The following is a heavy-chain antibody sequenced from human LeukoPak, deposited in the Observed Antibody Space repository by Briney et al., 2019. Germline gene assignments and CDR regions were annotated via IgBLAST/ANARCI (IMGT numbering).Heavy chain of an antibody. CDR2: ISWNSGSI. CDR1: GFTFDDYA. D-gene: IGHD6-25*01. J-gene: IGHJ4*02. CDR3: AKDMELSSGWFDY. V-gene: IGHV3-9*01. Sequence: GGSLRLSCAASGFTFDDYAMHWVRQAPGKGLEWVSGISWNSGSIGYADSVKGRFTISRDNAKNSLYRQMNSLRAEDTALYYCAKDMELSSGWFDYWGQGTLVTVSS.